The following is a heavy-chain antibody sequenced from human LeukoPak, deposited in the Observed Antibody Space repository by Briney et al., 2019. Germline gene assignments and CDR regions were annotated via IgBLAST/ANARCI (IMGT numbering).Heavy chain of an antibody. Sequence: GGSLRLSCAASGFTFSSYAMSWVRQAPGKGLEWVSGITGSGDLTYYADSVRGRFTISRDNSKNTLYLQMNSLRAEDTAVYYCAKCERSGYYRNLYFDLWGRGTLVTVSA. CDR1: GFTFSSYA. V-gene: IGHV3-23*01. CDR2: ITGSGDLT. D-gene: IGHD3-22*01. CDR3: AKCERSGYYRNLYFDL. J-gene: IGHJ2*01.